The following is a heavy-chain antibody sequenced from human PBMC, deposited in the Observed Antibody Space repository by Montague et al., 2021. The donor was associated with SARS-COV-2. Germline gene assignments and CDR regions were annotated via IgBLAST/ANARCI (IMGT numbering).Heavy chain of an antibody. Sequence: PALVKPTQTLTLTCSLSGFSLTTSGMCVSWIRQPPGKALEWLARIDWDDDEYYTTPLKTRLTISKDTSKNQVVLTMTNMDPADTGTYYCARTDVELGAFDYWGEGTLVTVSS. D-gene: IGHD1-26*01. CDR2: IDWDDDE. J-gene: IGHJ4*02. CDR3: ARTDVELGAFDY. CDR1: GFSLTTSGMC. V-gene: IGHV2-70*11.